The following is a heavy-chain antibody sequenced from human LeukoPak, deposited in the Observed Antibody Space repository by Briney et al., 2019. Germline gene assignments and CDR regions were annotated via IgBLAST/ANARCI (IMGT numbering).Heavy chain of an antibody. V-gene: IGHV1-18*01. CDR3: ARDRRSYCGGDCFHSSNWFDP. Sequence: ASVKVSCKASGYTFTSYGISWVRQAPGQGLEWVGWVSAYNGNTNYAQKLQGRVTMTTDTSTSTAYMELRSLRSDDTAVYYCARDRRSYCGGDCFHSSNWFDPWGQGTLVTVSS. J-gene: IGHJ5*02. CDR2: VSAYNGNT. D-gene: IGHD2-21*02. CDR1: GYTFTSYG.